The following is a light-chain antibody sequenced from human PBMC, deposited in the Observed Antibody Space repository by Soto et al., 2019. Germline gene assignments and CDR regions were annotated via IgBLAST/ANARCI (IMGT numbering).Light chain of an antibody. CDR1: QSVSYW. J-gene: IGKJ3*01. V-gene: IGKV1-5*01. CDR2: DGS. CDR3: QHYNTYSKA. Sequence: DIQMTQSPSTLSTSVGARVTITCRASQSVSYWLAWYQQKPGKAPNLLIYDGSTLASGVPPRLSGGGFGTEFTLNISSLQPDDSAIYYCQHYNTYSKAFGPGTRVEIK.